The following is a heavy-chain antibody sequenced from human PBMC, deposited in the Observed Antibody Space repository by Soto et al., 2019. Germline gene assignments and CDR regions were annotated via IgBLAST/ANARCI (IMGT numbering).Heavy chain of an antibody. CDR3: AHKGGRGAGMDV. V-gene: IGHV2-5*02. J-gene: IGHJ6*02. Sequence: QITLKESGPTLVKPTQTLTLTCTFSGFSVSTSGVGVAWIRQSPGKALEWLALIYWDNDKRYSPFLQSRVTITKDASENRVVLTMTNMDPVDTATYYCAHKGGRGAGMDVWGQGTTVTVSS. D-gene: IGHD2-15*01. CDR1: GFSVSTSGVG. CDR2: IYWDNDK.